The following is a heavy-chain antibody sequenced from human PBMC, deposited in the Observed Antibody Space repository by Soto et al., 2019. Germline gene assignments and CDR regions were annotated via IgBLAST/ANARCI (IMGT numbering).Heavy chain of an antibody. V-gene: IGHV1-2*02. CDR1: GYTFTAYH. Sequence: ASVKVSCKASGYTFTAYHMQWVRQAPGQGLEWLGWINANSGVTKYAQKFQGRVTMTRDLSLNTAYMELSSLRYDDTAVYYCARGPPGYSKSWYFFVPWGQGTQFTVSS. CDR3: ARGPPGYSKSWYFFVP. J-gene: IGHJ5*02. D-gene: IGHD6-13*01. CDR2: INANSGVT.